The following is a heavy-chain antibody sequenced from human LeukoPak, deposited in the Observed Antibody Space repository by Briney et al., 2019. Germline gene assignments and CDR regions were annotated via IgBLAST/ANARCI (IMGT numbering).Heavy chain of an antibody. CDR2: IYTSGST. V-gene: IGHV4-4*07. D-gene: IGHD6-13*01. CDR3: ARGGSSSWYTAFDY. Sequence: RPSETLSLTCTVSGGSISSYYWSWIRQPAGKGLEWIGRIYTSGSTNYNPSLKSRVTMSVDTSKNQFSLKLSSVTAADTAVYYCARGGSSSWYTAFDYWGQGTLVTVSS. J-gene: IGHJ4*02. CDR1: GGSISSYY.